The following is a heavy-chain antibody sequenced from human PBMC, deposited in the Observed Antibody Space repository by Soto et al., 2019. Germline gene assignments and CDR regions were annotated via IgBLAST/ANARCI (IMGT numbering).Heavy chain of an antibody. CDR2: ISGSGTDT. CDR1: GFMFGSYA. D-gene: IGHD3-10*01. V-gene: IGHV3-23*01. Sequence: EVQLLESGRGLVQPGGSLRLSCAASGFMFGSYAMSWVRQAPGKGLEWVSGISGSGTDTYYADAVKGRVTISRDNAKNTLYLQMNGLRAEDTAIYYCAKDLLSSYYYGMDAWGQGTTVTVSS. CDR3: AKDLLSSYYYGMDA. J-gene: IGHJ6*02.